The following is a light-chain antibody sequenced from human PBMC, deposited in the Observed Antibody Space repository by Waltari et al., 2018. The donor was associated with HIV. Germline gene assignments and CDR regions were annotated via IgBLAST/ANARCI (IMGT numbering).Light chain of an antibody. CDR1: SLRKYS. CDR3: ESRHSNDKHHV. CDR2: GKD. Sequence: SSELTQDPAVSVALGQTVRITCQGDSLRKYSANWYQQKPGQAPVVVMYGKDNRPSGIPARVSGSSSGNTVSLTITGAQAEDEADYYCESRHSNDKHHVFGTGTKVTV. J-gene: IGLJ1*01. V-gene: IGLV3-19*01.